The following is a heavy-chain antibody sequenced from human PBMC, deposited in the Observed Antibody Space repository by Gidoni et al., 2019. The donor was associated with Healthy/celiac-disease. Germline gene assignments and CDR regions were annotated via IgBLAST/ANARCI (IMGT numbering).Heavy chain of an antibody. V-gene: IGHV1-18*01. CDR2: ISAYNGNT. D-gene: IGHD2-2*01. CDR1: GYTFTSYG. J-gene: IGHJ6*02. CDR3: ARVYCSSTSCQYYYYGMDV. Sequence: QVQLVQSGAEVKKPGASVKVSRKASGYTFTSYGLRWVRPAPGQGLEWMGWISAYNGNTNYAQKLQGRVTMTTDTSTSTAYMELRSLGSDDTAVYYCARVYCSSTSCQYYYYGMDVWGQGTTVTVSS.